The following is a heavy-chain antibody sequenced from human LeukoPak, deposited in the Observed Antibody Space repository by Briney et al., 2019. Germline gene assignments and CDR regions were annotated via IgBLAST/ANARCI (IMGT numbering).Heavy chain of an antibody. V-gene: IGHV3-7*01. CDR3: AIAAGWELGY. Sequence: GGSLRLSCAVSGFTSRRHWMSWVRQTPEKGLEWVANIKEDASEENYVDSVKGRFTIPRDNAKNSLYLQMNSLRAEDTAVYYCAIAAGWELGYWGQGTLVTVSS. D-gene: IGHD6-25*01. J-gene: IGHJ4*02. CDR1: GFTSRRHW. CDR2: IKEDASEE.